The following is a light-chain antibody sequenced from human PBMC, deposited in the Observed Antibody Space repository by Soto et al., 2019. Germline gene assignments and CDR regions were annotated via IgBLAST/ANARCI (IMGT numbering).Light chain of an antibody. Sequence: QSVLTQPPSVSGAPGQRVTISCTGSSSNIGAGYDVHWYQQLPGTAPKLLIYGNSNRPSGVPDRFSGSKSGTSASLAITGLQAEDEADYYCQSYDSSLWVFGGGIKVTVL. V-gene: IGLV1-40*01. CDR2: GNS. CDR3: QSYDSSLWV. CDR1: SSNIGAGYD. J-gene: IGLJ3*02.